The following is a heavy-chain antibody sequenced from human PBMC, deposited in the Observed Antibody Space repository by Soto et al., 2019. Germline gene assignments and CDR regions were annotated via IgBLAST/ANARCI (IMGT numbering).Heavy chain of an antibody. J-gene: IGHJ4*02. V-gene: IGHV2-5*01. CDR3: AHTTCSSGWAIMDY. D-gene: IGHD6-19*01. CDR2: IFWNDDK. Sequence: QITLKESGPTQVKPTQTLTLTCTVSGFSLSTIGVGVGWIRQPPGKALEWLALIFWNDDKRYSPSLRTRLTITTDTSKTQVVLTMTNMDPVDTATYYCAHTTCSSGWAIMDYWGQGTLVTGSS. CDR1: GFSLSTIGVG.